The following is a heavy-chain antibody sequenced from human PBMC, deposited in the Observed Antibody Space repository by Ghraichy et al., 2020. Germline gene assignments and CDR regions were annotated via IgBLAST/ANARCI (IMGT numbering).Heavy chain of an antibody. CDR3: AISTEKDYYYYMDV. CDR2: IYYSGST. V-gene: IGHV4-31*03. CDR1: GGSISSGGYY. Sequence: SETLSLTCTVSGGSISSGGYYWSWIRQHPGKGLEWIGYIYYSGSTYYNPSLKSRVTISVDTSKNQFSLKLSSVTAADTAVYYCAISTEKDYYYYMDVWGKGTTVTVSS. D-gene: IGHD1-14*01. J-gene: IGHJ6*03.